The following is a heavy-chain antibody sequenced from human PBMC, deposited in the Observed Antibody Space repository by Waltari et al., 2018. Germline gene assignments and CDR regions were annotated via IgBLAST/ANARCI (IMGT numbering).Heavy chain of an antibody. D-gene: IGHD1-26*01. CDR3: ATDSRGWVPGVGSAGFDY. CDR1: GYTLTELS. CDR2: FDPEDGET. Sequence: QVQLVQSGAEGKKPGASVKVSCKVSGYTLTELSMHWVRQAPGKGLEWRGGFDPEDGETIYSQKFQGRVTMTEDTSTDTAYMELSSLRSEDTAVYYCATDSRGWVPGVGSAGFDYWGQGTLVTVSS. J-gene: IGHJ4*02. V-gene: IGHV1-24*01.